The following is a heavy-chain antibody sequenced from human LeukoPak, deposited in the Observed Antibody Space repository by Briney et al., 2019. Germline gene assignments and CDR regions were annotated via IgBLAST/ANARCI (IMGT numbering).Heavy chain of an antibody. D-gene: IGHD5-24*01. CDR3: ARDQSPVEMATMPDY. Sequence: PGRSLRLSCAVSGIPFSKYGMHWVRQAPGKGLEWVAVISYDGSNKYYADSVKGRFTISRDNSKNTLYLQMNSLRAEDTAVYYCARDQSPVEMATMPDYWGLGTLVTVSS. CDR2: ISYDGSNK. J-gene: IGHJ4*02. V-gene: IGHV3-30*19. CDR1: GIPFSKYG.